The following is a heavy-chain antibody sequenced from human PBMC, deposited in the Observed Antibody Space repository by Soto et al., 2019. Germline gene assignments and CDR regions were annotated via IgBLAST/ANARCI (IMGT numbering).Heavy chain of an antibody. J-gene: IGHJ4*02. CDR3: ATKVRVTNYIYSGGEV. Sequence: QVQLVESGGGAVQPGRALRLSCAASGFSFNTSGMHWVRQAPGRGLEWVAVIAFDGSQEFYGDSVRGRFTISRENSKNPLLMQIKSLTSEATAVYYRATKVRVTNYIYSGGEVWGQGTAVTVSS. CDR1: GFSFNTSG. D-gene: IGHD1-7*01. CDR2: IAFDGSQE. V-gene: IGHV3-30*03.